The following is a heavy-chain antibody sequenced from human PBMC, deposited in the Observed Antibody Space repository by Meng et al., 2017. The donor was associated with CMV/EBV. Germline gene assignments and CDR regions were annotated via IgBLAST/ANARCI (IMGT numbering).Heavy chain of an antibody. V-gene: IGHV4-59*11. CDR3: AERGGGY. Sequence: QSGPGLVKPSETLSLTCRVSGVSIRTHYWSWVRQTPGKGLEWIASIHYTGRADYSPSLKSRLTISVDTSDSQLSLKLSSVTPADTAMYYCAERGGGYWGQGILVTVSS. CDR1: GVSIRTHY. D-gene: IGHD1-1*01. CDR2: IHYTGRA. J-gene: IGHJ4*02.